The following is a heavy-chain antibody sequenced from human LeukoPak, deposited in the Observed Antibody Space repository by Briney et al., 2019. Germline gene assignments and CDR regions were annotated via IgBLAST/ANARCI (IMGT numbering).Heavy chain of an antibody. CDR3: ATLRSITVIVVVSPGLFDY. CDR2: IYYSGST. Sequence: SETLSLTCTVSGGSISSSSYYWGWIRQPPGKGLEWIGSIYYSGSTYYNPSLKGGVAISVDTSKNQFSLKLSSVTAADTAVYYCATLRSITVIVVVSPGLFDYWGQGTLVTVSS. J-gene: IGHJ4*02. D-gene: IGHD3-22*01. CDR1: GGSISSSSYY. V-gene: IGHV4-39*01.